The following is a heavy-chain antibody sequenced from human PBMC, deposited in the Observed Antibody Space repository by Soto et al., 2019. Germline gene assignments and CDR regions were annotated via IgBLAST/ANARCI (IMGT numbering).Heavy chain of an antibody. CDR3: AKVGEQLVENSNYYGMDV. Sequence: GGSLRLSCAASGFTFSSYAMSWVRQAPGKGLEWVSAISGSGGSTYYADSVKGRFTISRDNSKNTLYLQMNSLRAEDTAVYYCAKVGEQLVENSNYYGMDVWGQGTTVTVSS. CDR2: ISGSGGST. J-gene: IGHJ6*02. V-gene: IGHV3-23*01. CDR1: GFTFSSYA. D-gene: IGHD6-6*01.